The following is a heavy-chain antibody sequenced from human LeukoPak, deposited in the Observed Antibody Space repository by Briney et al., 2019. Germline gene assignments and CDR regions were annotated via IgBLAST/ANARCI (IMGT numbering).Heavy chain of an antibody. J-gene: IGHJ4*02. V-gene: IGHV3-7*01. D-gene: IGHD4-17*01. CDR3: VRELTTGATHDY. CDR2: IKQDGSDK. Sequence: GGSLRLSCAASGFTFSSYWMSWVRQAPGKGLEWVANIKQDGSDKYYVDSVKGRFTISRDNAQNSLYLQMNSLRAEDTAVYYCVRELTTGATHDYWGQGTLVTVSS. CDR1: GFTFSSYW.